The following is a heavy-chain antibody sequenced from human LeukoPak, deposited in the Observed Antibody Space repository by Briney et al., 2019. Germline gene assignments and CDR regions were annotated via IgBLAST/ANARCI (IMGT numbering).Heavy chain of an antibody. CDR2: IYTSGST. J-gene: IGHJ4*02. CDR3: AREGGTWIQLWLTPFDY. V-gene: IGHV4-4*07. D-gene: IGHD5-18*01. Sequence: SETLSLTCTVSGGSISSYYWSWIRQPAGKGLEWIGRIYTSGSTNYNPSLKSRVTMSLDTSKNQFSLKLSSVTAADTAVYYCAREGGTWIQLWLTPFDYWGQGTLVTVSS. CDR1: GGSISSYY.